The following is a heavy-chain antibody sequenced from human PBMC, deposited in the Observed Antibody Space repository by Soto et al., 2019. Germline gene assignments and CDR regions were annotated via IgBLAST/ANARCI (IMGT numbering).Heavy chain of an antibody. V-gene: IGHV4-30-4*01. CDR3: ARDSRTPSGGMDV. CDR1: GGFINSGDYH. Sequence: PSETLSLTCTVSGGFINSGDYHWTWIRQFPGKGLEWIGGIYYSASTYYNPALVSRITISLDTSKNQFSLKLTPVTAADTAVYYCARDSRTPSGGMDVWGQGTTVTVS. CDR2: IYYSAST. J-gene: IGHJ6*02.